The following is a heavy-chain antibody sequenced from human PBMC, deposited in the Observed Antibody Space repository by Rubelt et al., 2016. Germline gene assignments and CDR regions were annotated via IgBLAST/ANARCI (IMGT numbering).Heavy chain of an antibody. V-gene: IGHV1-18*01. CDR3: ARAPNWNDGVFDY. D-gene: IGHD1-1*01. CDR2: ISAYNGNT. Sequence: GLEWMGWISAYNGNTNYAQKLQGRVTMTTDTSTSTAYMELRSLRSDDTAVYYCARAPNWNDGVFDYWGQGTLVTVSS. J-gene: IGHJ4*02.